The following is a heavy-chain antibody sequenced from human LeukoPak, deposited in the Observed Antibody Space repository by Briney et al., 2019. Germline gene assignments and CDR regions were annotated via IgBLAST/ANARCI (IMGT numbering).Heavy chain of an antibody. CDR1: GGSISSGGYY. CDR3: ARENWNYFDY. CDR2: IYYSGST. Sequence: SQTLSLTCTVSGGSISSGGYYWSWIRQHPGKGLEWIGYIYYSGSTYYNPSLKSRVTISVDTSKNQFSLKLSSVTAADTAAYYCARENWNYFDYWGQGTLVTVSS. D-gene: IGHD1-1*01. J-gene: IGHJ4*02. V-gene: IGHV4-31*03.